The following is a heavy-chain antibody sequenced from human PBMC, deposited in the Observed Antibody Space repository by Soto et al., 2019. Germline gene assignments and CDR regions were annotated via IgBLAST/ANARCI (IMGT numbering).Heavy chain of an antibody. V-gene: IGHV4-39*01. CDR3: ARQADSSGYYYISSYYYYGMDA. D-gene: IGHD3-22*01. CDR1: GGSISSSSYY. CDR2: IYYSGST. Sequence: PSETLSLTCTVSGGSISSSSYYWGWIRQPPGKGLEWIGSIYYSGSTYYNPSLKSRVTISVDTTKNQFSLKLSSVTAADTAVYYCARQADSSGYYYISSYYYYGMDAWGQGTTVTVSS. J-gene: IGHJ6*02.